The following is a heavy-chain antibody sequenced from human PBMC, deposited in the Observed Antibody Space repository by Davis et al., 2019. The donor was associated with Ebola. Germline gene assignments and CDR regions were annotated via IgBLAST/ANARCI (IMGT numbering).Heavy chain of an antibody. V-gene: IGHV1-69*04. D-gene: IGHD4-17*01. CDR3: AREGYGTGAQSKTTVTTPPIRGWFDP. Sequence: SVKVSCKASGGTFSSYAISWVRQAPGQGLEWMGRIIPILGIANYAQKFQGRVTITRDTSASTAYMELSSLRSEDTAVYYCAREGYGTGAQSKTTVTTPPIRGWFDPWGQGTLVTVSS. CDR1: GGTFSSYA. CDR2: IIPILGIA. J-gene: IGHJ5*02.